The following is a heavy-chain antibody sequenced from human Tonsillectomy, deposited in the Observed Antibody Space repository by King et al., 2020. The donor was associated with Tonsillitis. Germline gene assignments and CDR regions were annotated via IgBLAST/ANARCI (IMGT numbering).Heavy chain of an antibody. CDR1: GFTFSSYS. V-gene: IGHV3-48*01. Sequence: DVQLVESGGGLVQPGGSLRLSCAASGFTFSSYSMNWVRQAPGKGLEWGSYISSSSSTIYYADSVKGRFTISRDNAKNSLYLQMNSLRAEDTAVYYCARGVVVAGSYSDWFDPWGQGTLVTVSS. J-gene: IGHJ5*02. CDR3: ARGVVVAGSYSDWFDP. CDR2: ISSSSSTI. D-gene: IGHD2-15*01.